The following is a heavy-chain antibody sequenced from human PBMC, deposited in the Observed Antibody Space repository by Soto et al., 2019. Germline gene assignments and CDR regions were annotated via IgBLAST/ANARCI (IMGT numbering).Heavy chain of an antibody. CDR3: AKGRFVVVVAATAD. Sequence: GGSLRLSCAASGFTFSSYGMHWVRQAPGKGLEWVAVISYDGSNKYYADSVKGRFTISRDNSKNTLYLQMNSLRAEDTAVYYCAKGRFVVVVAATADWGQGTLVTVSS. CDR1: GFTFSSYG. J-gene: IGHJ4*02. V-gene: IGHV3-30*18. D-gene: IGHD2-15*01. CDR2: ISYDGSNK.